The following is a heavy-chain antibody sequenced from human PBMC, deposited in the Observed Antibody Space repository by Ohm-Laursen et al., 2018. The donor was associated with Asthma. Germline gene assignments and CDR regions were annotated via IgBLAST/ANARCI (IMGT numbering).Heavy chain of an antibody. CDR3: ARDLDHPAAFDI. Sequence: GSSVKVSCKASGYTFTSYGISWVRQAPGQGLEWMGRINPNSGGTNYAQKFQGRVTMTRDTSISTAYMELSRLRSDDTAVYYCARDLDHPAAFDIWGQGTMVTVSS. CDR2: INPNSGGT. D-gene: IGHD1-1*01. J-gene: IGHJ3*02. V-gene: IGHV1-2*06. CDR1: GYTFTSYG.